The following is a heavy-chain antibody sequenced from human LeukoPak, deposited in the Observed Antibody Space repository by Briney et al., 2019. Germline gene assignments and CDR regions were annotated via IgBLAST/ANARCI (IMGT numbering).Heavy chain of an antibody. V-gene: IGHV1-18*01. J-gene: IGHJ3*02. CDR3: ARFYDILTGYYSADAFDI. Sequence: ASVKVSCNASGYTFTSYGISWVRQAPGQGLEWMGWISAYNGNTNYAQKLQGRVTMTTDTSTSTAYMELRSLRSDDTAVYYCARFYDILTGYYSADAFDIWGQGTMVTVSS. D-gene: IGHD3-9*01. CDR2: ISAYNGNT. CDR1: GYTFTSYG.